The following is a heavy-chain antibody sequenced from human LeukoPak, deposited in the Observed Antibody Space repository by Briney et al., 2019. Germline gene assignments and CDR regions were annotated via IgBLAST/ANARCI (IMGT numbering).Heavy chain of an antibody. CDR1: GYTFTGYF. CDR3: ARGLYCSGGNCYGPFDY. Sequence: ASVKVSCKASGYTFTGYFMHWVRQAPGQGLEWMGWINPNSGGTDSAQKFQGRVTMTRDTSISTVYVELSSLRSDDTAVYYCARGLYCSGGNCYGPFDYWGQGTLVTVSS. CDR2: INPNSGGT. V-gene: IGHV1-2*02. D-gene: IGHD2-15*01. J-gene: IGHJ4*02.